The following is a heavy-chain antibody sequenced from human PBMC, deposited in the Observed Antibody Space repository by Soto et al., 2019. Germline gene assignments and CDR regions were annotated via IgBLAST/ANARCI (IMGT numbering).Heavy chain of an antibody. Sequence: GGSLRLSCAASGFTFSSYAMSWVRQAPGKGLEWVSAISGSGGSTYYADSVKGRFTISRDNSKNTLYLQMNSLRAEDTAVYYCGKVPRGYDYGDYGYWGQGTLVTVSS. CDR1: GFTFSSYA. V-gene: IGHV3-23*01. J-gene: IGHJ4*02. CDR2: ISGSGGST. D-gene: IGHD4-17*01. CDR3: GKVPRGYDYGDYGY.